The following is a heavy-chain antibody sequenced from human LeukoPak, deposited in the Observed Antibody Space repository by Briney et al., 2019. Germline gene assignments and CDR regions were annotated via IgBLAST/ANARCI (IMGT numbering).Heavy chain of an antibody. CDR3: AKDVGKWESLHFFDY. J-gene: IGHJ4*02. CDR1: GFTFSTNA. CDR2: ISGSGAST. V-gene: IGHV3-23*01. D-gene: IGHD1-26*01. Sequence: GGSLRLSCLTSGFTFSTNAMSWVRQAPGKGLEWISGISGSGASTYYADSVTGRFTISRDNSKNTLYLQMNSLRGDDTAVYYCAKDVGKWESLHFFDYWGQGTLVTVSS.